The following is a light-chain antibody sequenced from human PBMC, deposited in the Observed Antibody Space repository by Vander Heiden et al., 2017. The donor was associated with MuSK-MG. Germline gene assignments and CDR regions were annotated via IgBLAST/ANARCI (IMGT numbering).Light chain of an antibody. J-gene: IGLJ3*02. CDR2: ETN. CDR1: SSDIGRYA. V-gene: IGLV1-44*01. CDR3: AAWTDRLSGLV. Sequence: QSVLTQPPSASGTPGQRVTISCSGSSSDIGRYAGNWYQQVPGTAPKLLSYETNHRPSGVPDRFSCSKSGTSASLAISGLQSEDEADYYGAAWTDRLSGLVFGGGTKLTVL.